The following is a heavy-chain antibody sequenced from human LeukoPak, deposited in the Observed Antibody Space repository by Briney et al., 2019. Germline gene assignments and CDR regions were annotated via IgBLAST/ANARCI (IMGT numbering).Heavy chain of an antibody. V-gene: IGHV3-30*18. CDR3: AKQKGYCSSTSCSVLTKYYMDV. D-gene: IGHD2-2*01. J-gene: IGHJ6*03. CDR2: ISYDGSNK. CDR1: GFTFSSFG. Sequence: GGSLRLSCAASGFTFSSFGMHWVRQAPGKGLEWVAVISYDGSNKYYADSVKGRFTISRDNSKNTLYLQMNSLRAEDTAVYYCAKQKGYCSSTSCSVLTKYYMDVWGKGTTVTVSS.